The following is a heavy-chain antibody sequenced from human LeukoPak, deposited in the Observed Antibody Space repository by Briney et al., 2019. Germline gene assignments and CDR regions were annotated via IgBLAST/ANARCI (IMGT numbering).Heavy chain of an antibody. Sequence: GASVKVSCKASGYTFTCYYMHWVRQAPGQGLGWMGWINPNSGGTNYAQKFQGRVTMTRDTSISTAYMELSRLRSDDTAVYYCARSYGDYYDWYFDLWGRGTLVTVSS. V-gene: IGHV1-2*02. J-gene: IGHJ2*01. CDR3: ARSYGDYYDWYFDL. CDR2: INPNSGGT. CDR1: GYTFTCYY. D-gene: IGHD4-17*01.